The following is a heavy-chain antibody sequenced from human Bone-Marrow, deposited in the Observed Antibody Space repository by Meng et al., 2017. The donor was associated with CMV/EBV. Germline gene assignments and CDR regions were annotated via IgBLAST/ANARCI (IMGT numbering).Heavy chain of an antibody. CDR1: GFTVSSNY. CDR3: ARVIPAALYGMDV. J-gene: IGHJ6*02. CDR2: IYSGGST. V-gene: IGHV3-53*01. D-gene: IGHD2-2*01. Sequence: GGSLRLSCAASGFTVSSNYMSWVRQAPGKGLEWVSVIYSGGSTYYADSVKGRLTISRDNSKNTLYLQMNSLRAEDTAVYYCARVIPAALYGMDVWGQGTTVTVSS.